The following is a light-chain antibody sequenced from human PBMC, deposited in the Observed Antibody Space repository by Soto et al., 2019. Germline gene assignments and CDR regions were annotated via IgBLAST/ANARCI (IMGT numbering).Light chain of an antibody. V-gene: IGKV3-20*01. CDR2: GGS. CDR1: PSVSRDF. Sequence: EIVLTQSPGTLSLSPGERATLSCRASPSVSRDFLVWYQHKGGQPPRLLLYGGSIRASGIPDRFSGSGSGTKFTLTISRLEPEDVNVYYCQQYGFSPTFGQWTKVEIK. J-gene: IGKJ1*01. CDR3: QQYGFSPT.